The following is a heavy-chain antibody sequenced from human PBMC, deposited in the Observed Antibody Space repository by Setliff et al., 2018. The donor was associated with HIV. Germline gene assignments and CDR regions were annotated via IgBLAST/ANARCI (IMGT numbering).Heavy chain of an antibody. D-gene: IGHD3-10*01. J-gene: IGHJ4*02. CDR2: SYYSGSA. Sequence: PSETLSLTCTVSDGYISDGDYYWTWIRQPPGKGLGWIGHSYYSGSAHYNASLKSRVTMSVDMSNNQFSLKLRSVTAADTAVYYCARWTYYHASGSYRGKFDYWGQGTLVTVSS. V-gene: IGHV4-30-4*08. CDR1: DGYISDGDYY. CDR3: ARWTYYHASGSYRGKFDY.